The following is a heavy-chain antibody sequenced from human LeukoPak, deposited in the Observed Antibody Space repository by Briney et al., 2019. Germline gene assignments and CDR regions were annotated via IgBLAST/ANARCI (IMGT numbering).Heavy chain of an antibody. V-gene: IGHV4-34*01. CDR1: GGSFSGYY. CDR3: ASSVVVPSADY. CDR2: INHSGST. Sequence: PSETLSLTCAVYGGSFSGYYWSWIRQPPGKGLEWIGEINHSGSTNYNPSLKSRVTISVDTSKNQFSLKLSSVTAADTAVYYCASSVVVPSADYWGQGTLVTVSS. J-gene: IGHJ4*02. D-gene: IGHD2-2*01.